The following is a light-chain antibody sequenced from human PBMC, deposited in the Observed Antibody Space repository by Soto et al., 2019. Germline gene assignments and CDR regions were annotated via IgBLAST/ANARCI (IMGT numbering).Light chain of an antibody. V-gene: IGKV3-15*01. CDR3: HQYNNWWT. J-gene: IGKJ1*01. Sequence: EIVMTQSPATLSVSPGERATLSCRASQTVYNNFAGYQKKPGQAPRLLLYGASTRATGIPARCSGSGSGTEFTLTISSLQSEYFAVYYCHQYNNWWTFGQGTKVDIK. CDR2: GAS. CDR1: QTVYNN.